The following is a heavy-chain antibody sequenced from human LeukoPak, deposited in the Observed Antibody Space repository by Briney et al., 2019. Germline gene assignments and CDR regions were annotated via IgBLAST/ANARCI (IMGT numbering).Heavy chain of an antibody. CDR3: ARDSTRYEISSCQGYYYYMYV. V-gene: IGHV1-69*05. Sequence: SVKLSCKASGGTFSSYAISWVRQAPGQGLEWMGGIIPIFGTANYAQKFQGIVTITTDESTSTAYMELSSLRSEDTAVYYCARDSTRYEISSCQGYYYYMYVWGKGTTVTVSS. J-gene: IGHJ6*03. CDR2: IIPIFGTA. CDR1: GGTFSSYA. D-gene: IGHD5-12*01.